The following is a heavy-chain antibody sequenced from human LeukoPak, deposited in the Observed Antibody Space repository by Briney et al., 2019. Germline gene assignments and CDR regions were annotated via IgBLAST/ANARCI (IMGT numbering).Heavy chain of an antibody. D-gene: IGHD2-15*01. CDR2: ISSSGSTI. CDR1: GFTFSTYS. Sequence: GGSLRLSCAASGFTFSTYSINWVRQAPGKGLEWVSYISSSGSTIYYADSVKGRFTISRENAKNSLYLQMNSLRAEDTAVYYCARDYGGSSPFDYWGQGTLVTVSS. CDR3: ARDYGGSSPFDY. J-gene: IGHJ4*02. V-gene: IGHV3-48*04.